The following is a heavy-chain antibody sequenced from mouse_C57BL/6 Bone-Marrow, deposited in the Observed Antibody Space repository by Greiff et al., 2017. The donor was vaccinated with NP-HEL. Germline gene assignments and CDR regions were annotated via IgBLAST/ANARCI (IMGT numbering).Heavy chain of an antibody. CDR3: ARHLRESLLLRYWYFDV. V-gene: IGHV1-62-2*01. CDR2: FYPGSGSI. CDR1: GYTFTEYT. J-gene: IGHJ1*03. Sequence: QVHVKQSGAELVKPGASVKLSCKASGYTFTEYTIHWVKQRSGQGLEWIGWFYPGSGSIKYNEKFKDKDTLTADKSSSTFYIELSRLTSYDSAVYFCARHLRESLLLRYWYFDVWGTGTTVTVSS. D-gene: IGHD1-1*01.